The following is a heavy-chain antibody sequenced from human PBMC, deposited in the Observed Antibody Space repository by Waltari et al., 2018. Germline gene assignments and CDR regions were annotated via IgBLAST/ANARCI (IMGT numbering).Heavy chain of an antibody. CDR1: GYTFTGYY. CDR2: INPNSGCK. Sequence: QVQLVQSGAEVKKPGASVKVSCKASGYTFTGYYMHWVRQAPGPGLEWMGRINPNSGCKNYAKKFQGRVTMTRDTAIRTAYMELSRLRSDDTAVYYWARDRGSRIAAAGIDYWGQGTLVTVSS. D-gene: IGHD6-13*01. CDR3: ARDRGSRIAAAGIDY. V-gene: IGHV1-2*02. J-gene: IGHJ4*02.